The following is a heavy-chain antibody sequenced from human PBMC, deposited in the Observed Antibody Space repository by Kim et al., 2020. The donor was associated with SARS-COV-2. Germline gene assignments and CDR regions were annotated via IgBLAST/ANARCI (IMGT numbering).Heavy chain of an antibody. V-gene: IGHV3-23*01. CDR2: ISDSGGDT. Sequence: GGSLRLSCAASGFTFSAHAMSWVRQAPGKGPEWVSAISDSGGDTYYADSVKGRFTISRDNSKNTLHLQLSSLRVEDTATYYCVRDITWVQNGFDPWGQGTRVTVSS. CDR3: VRDITWVQNGFDP. D-gene: IGHD1-20*01. J-gene: IGHJ5*02. CDR1: GFTFSAHA.